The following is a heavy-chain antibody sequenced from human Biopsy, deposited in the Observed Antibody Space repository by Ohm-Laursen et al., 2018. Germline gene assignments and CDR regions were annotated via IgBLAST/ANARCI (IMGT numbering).Heavy chain of an antibody. CDR2: IYITGET. V-gene: IGHV4-4*07. Sequence: SDTLSLTCIVSGGYISHYYWTWIRQPAGQGLEWIGRIYITGETDYNPSLKSRVTMSVDSSKKQFSLKLKSVTAADTAMYYCARAPPLIRGVVESWFDPWGQGILVTVSS. CDR1: GGYISHYY. D-gene: IGHD3-10*01. CDR3: ARAPPLIRGVVESWFDP. J-gene: IGHJ5*02.